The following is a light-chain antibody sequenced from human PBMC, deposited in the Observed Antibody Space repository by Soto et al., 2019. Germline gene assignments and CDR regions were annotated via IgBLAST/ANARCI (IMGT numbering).Light chain of an antibody. CDR1: SGSIGSNS. V-gene: IGLV6-57*02. J-gene: IGLJ2*01. CDR2: EDD. CDR3: QSYDTHTVV. Sequence: LTQPASVSGSPGQSITISCTGTSSGSIGSNSVQWYQQRPGSAPTTVIYEDDQRPSGVPNRFAGSIDRSSNSASLTISGLQTEDEADYYCQSYDTHTVVFGGGTKLTVL.